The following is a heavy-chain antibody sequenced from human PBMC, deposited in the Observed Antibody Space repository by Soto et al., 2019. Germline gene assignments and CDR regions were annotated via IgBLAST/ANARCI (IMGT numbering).Heavy chain of an antibody. CDR2: INHGGVT. D-gene: IGHD2-2*03. V-gene: IGHV4-34*01. Sequence: PGGSLRLSCAASGFTFSSYGMHWVRQAPGKGLEWTGSINHGGVTYYNPSLKSRVTISIDTSKNQFSLRLSSVTAADTAFYYCARVGYCSSSSCYATNWFDPWGQGTLVTVSS. J-gene: IGHJ5*02. CDR1: GFTFSSYG. CDR3: ARVGYCSSSSCYATNWFDP.